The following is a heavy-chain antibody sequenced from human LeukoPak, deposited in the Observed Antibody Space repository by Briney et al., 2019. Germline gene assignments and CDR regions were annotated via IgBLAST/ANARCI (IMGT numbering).Heavy chain of an antibody. D-gene: IGHD6-13*01. CDR3: ARDSSSWYYYYMDV. V-gene: IGHV1-2*02. CDR2: INPKSGGT. J-gene: IGHJ6*03. CDR1: GYTFSDYY. Sequence: ASVKVSCKASGYTFSDYYMHWVRQAPGQGLEWMGWINPKSGGTYFALKFQDRVTLATDTSKSTAYMELSRLRSDDTAVYYCARDSSSWYYYYMDVWGKGTTVTISS.